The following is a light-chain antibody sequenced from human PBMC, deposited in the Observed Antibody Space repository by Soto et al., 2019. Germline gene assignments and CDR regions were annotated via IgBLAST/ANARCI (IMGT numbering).Light chain of an antibody. CDR1: QSVSSSN. J-gene: IGKJ4*01. V-gene: IGKV3-20*01. Sequence: EIVLTTQSPGTLSLSPGERATLSCRGSQSVSSSNLAWYQQKPGQAPRLLIYGASSRATGIPDRFSGSGSGTDFTLTISRLEPEDFAVYYCQQYGSSALTFGEGTKVDTK. CDR2: GAS. CDR3: QQYGSSALT.